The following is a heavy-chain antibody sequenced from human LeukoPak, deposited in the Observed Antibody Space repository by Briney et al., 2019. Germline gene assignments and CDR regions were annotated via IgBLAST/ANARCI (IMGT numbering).Heavy chain of an antibody. Sequence: HPGGSLRLSCAVSGFTFSSYAMSWVRQAPGQGLEWVSVVSGRGDITHYADSVKGRFTVSRDNSKNTLYLQMNSLRAEDTAVYYCARTLVSSRDNVGPLNWFDPWGQGTLVTVSS. J-gene: IGHJ5*02. CDR1: GFTFSSYA. V-gene: IGHV3-23*01. D-gene: IGHD6-6*01. CDR3: ARTLVSSRDNVGPLNWFDP. CDR2: VSGRGDIT.